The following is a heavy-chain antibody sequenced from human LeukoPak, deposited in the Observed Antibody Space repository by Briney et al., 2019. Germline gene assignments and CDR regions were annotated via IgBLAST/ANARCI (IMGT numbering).Heavy chain of an antibody. D-gene: IGHD6-19*01. J-gene: IGHJ4*02. CDR3: VRDRDTSGWLY. CDR1: GFTFSSYG. Sequence: GRSLRLSCAASGFTFSSYGMHWVRQAPGKGLEWVAVIWYDGSNKYYADSVKGRFTISRDNSKNTLYLQMNSLRAEDTAVYFCVRDRDTSGWLYWGQGTLVTVSS. V-gene: IGHV3-33*01. CDR2: IWYDGSNK.